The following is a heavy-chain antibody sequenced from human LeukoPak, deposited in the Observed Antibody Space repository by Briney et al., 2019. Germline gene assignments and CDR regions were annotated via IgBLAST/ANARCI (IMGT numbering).Heavy chain of an antibody. D-gene: IGHD5/OR15-5a*01. Sequence: PGGSLRLSCSASGFTFRDYNMNWVRHTPGKGLEWVSFINSRSDTIYYADAVKGRFTISRDNAKSSMYLQMNSLRAEDTAIYFCVRTYPAFLYAGDHWGQGALVTVSS. CDR3: VRTYPAFLYAGDH. V-gene: IGHV3-48*01. CDR1: GFTFRDYN. J-gene: IGHJ4*02. CDR2: INSRSDTI.